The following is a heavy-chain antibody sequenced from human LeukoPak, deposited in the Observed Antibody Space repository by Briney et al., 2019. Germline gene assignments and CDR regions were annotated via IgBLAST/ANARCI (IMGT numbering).Heavy chain of an antibody. CDR2: INHSGST. D-gene: IGHD3-10*01. J-gene: IGHJ5*02. CDR3: ASTYGSGSQNWPDP. Sequence: SETLSLTCAVYGGSFSGYYWSWIRQPPGKGLEWIGEINHSGSTNYNPSLKSRVTISVDTSKNQFSLKLSSVTAADTAVYYCASTYGSGSQNWPDPRGQGTLVTVSS. V-gene: IGHV4-34*01. CDR1: GGSFSGYY.